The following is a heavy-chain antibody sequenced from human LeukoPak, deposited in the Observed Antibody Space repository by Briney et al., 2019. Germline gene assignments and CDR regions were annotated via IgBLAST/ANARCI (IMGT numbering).Heavy chain of an antibody. D-gene: IGHD3-16*01. V-gene: IGHV3-48*01. J-gene: IGHJ3*02. Sequence: PGGSLRLSCAASGFTFSSYSMNWVRQAPGKGLEWVSYISSSSSTIYYADSVKGRFTISRDNAKNSLYLQMNSLRAEDTAVYYCARDWGSGAGDDAFDIWGQGTMVTVSS. CDR2: ISSSSSTI. CDR3: ARDWGSGAGDDAFDI. CDR1: GFTFSSYS.